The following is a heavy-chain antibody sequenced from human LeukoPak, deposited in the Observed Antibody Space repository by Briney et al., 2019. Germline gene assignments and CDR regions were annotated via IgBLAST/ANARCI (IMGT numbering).Heavy chain of an antibody. CDR1: GFSFSTYY. CDR2: VNHSGYT. J-gene: IGHJ4*02. CDR3: ARQLYGSDY. Sequence: SETLSLTCDVSGFSFSTYYWSWIRQSPEKGLEWIGEVNHSGYTNLNPSLKGRVTISVDTSKNQFSLKLSSVTAADTAVYYCARQLYGSDYWGQGTLVTVSS. D-gene: IGHD4-17*01. V-gene: IGHV4-34*01.